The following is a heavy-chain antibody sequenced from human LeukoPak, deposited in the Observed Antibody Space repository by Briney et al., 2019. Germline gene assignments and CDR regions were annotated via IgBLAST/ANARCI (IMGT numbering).Heavy chain of an antibody. J-gene: IGHJ4*02. CDR3: ATPYDSSGHYLYYFDY. V-gene: IGHV1-24*01. D-gene: IGHD3-22*01. CDR2: FDPEDGET. Sequence: ASVKVSCKVSGYTLTELSMHWVRQAPGKGLEWMGGFDPEDGETIYAQKFQGRVTMTEDTSTDTAYMELSSLRSEDTAVYYCATPYDSSGHYLYYFDYCGQGTLVTVSS. CDR1: GYTLTELS.